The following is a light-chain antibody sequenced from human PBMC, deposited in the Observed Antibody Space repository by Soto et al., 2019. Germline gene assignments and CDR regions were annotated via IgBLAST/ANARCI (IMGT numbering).Light chain of an antibody. Sequence: XPATLYLSPXXXATLSXXXXXXVSIYLAWYQQNPGQAHRLLSYDASNRATGIPARFSGSGSGTDFTITISSLEPEDFAVYNCQNRRTFGPGTTVDIK. CDR2: DAS. CDR3: QNRRT. CDR1: XXVSIY. J-gene: IGKJ3*01. V-gene: IGKV3-11*01.